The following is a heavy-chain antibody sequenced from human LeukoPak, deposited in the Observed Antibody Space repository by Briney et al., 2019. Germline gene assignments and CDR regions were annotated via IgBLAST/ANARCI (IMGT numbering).Heavy chain of an antibody. CDR1: GGSISSSSYY. Sequence: SETLSLTCTVSGGSISSSSYYWGWIRQPPGEGLEWIGSIYYSGSTYYNPSLKSRVTISVDTSKNQFSLKLSSVTAADTAVYYCAIYCGGDYYPYYFDYWGQGTLVTVSS. CDR2: IYYSGST. J-gene: IGHJ4*02. V-gene: IGHV4-39*07. CDR3: AIYCGGDYYPYYFDY. D-gene: IGHD2-21*01.